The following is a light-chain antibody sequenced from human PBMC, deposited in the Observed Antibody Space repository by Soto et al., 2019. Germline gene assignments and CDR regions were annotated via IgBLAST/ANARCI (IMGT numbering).Light chain of an antibody. CDR1: SSNSGAGYD. CDR2: GNS. V-gene: IGLV1-40*01. Sequence: QSVLTXPPSVSGAPGQRFTMSCPGISSNSGAGYDVHWYQQLPGTAPKLLIYGNSNRPSGVPDRFSGSKSGTSASLAITGLQAEDEADYYCQSYDSSLSGYVFGTGTKVTVL. CDR3: QSYDSSLSGYV. J-gene: IGLJ1*01.